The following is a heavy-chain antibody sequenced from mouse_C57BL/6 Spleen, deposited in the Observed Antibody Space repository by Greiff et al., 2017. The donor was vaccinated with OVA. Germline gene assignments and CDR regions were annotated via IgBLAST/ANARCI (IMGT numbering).Heavy chain of an antibody. D-gene: IGHD2-3*01. CDR2: ISDGGSYT. Sequence: EVMLVESGGGLVKPGGSLKLSCAASGFTFSSYAMSWVRQTPEKRLEWVATISDGGSYTYYPDNVKGRFTISRDNAKNNLYLQMSHLKSEDTAMYYCARWLLRLSYWYFDVWGTGTTVTVSS. CDR1: GFTFSSYA. V-gene: IGHV5-4*03. CDR3: ARWLLRLSYWYFDV. J-gene: IGHJ1*03.